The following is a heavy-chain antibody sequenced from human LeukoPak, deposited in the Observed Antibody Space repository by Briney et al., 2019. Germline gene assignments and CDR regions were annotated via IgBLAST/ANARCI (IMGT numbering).Heavy chain of an antibody. CDR1: GGSFSGYY. CDR2: IYYSGST. CDR3: ARAAYSGSYHSDY. V-gene: IGHV4-59*01. Sequence: SETLSLTCAVYGGSFSGYYWNWIRQPPGKGLEWIGYIYYSGSTNYNPSLKSRVTISVDTSKNQFSLKLSSVTAADTAVYYCARAAYSGSYHSDYWGQGTLVTVSS. J-gene: IGHJ4*02. D-gene: IGHD1-26*01.